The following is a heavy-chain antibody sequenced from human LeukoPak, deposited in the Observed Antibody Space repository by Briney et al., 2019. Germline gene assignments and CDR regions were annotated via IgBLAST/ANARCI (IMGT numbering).Heavy chain of an antibody. CDR1: GYRFTSYW. D-gene: IGHD2-15*01. CDR3: ARPHDGYCSGGSCYLDAFDI. CDR2: IYPGDSDT. Sequence: GESLKISCKGSGYRFTSYWIGWVRQMPGKGLEWMGIIYPGDSDTRYSPSFQGQVTISADKSISTAYLQWSSLKASDTAMYYCARPHDGYCSGGSCYLDAFDIWGQGTMVTVSS. J-gene: IGHJ3*02. V-gene: IGHV5-51*01.